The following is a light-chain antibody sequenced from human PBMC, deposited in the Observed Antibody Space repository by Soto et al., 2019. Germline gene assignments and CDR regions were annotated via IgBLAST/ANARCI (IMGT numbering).Light chain of an antibody. CDR2: DTH. V-gene: IGLV7-46*02. Sequence: QAVVTRGPSLTVSPGGTVTFTCGSNTGAVTSGHYAYWFQQKPGQAPRTLIYDTHNKHSWTPARFSGSRLGGKAALTLLGAQPEDEAEYYCLLSFSGDDYVFGTGTKVTVL. CDR1: TGAVTSGHY. CDR3: LLSFSGDDYV. J-gene: IGLJ1*01.